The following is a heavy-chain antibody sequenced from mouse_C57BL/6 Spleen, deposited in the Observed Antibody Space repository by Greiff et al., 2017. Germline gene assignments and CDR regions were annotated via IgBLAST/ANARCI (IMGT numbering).Heavy chain of an antibody. V-gene: IGHV1-69*01. Sequence: QVQLQQPGAELVMPGASVKLSCKASGYTFTSYWMHWVKQRPGQGLEWIGEIDPSDSYTNYNQKFKGKSTLTVDKSSSTAYMPLSSLTSEDSAVYYCARSGSYGNYGFAYWGQGTLVTVSA. J-gene: IGHJ3*01. D-gene: IGHD2-1*01. CDR3: ARSGSYGNYGFAY. CDR2: IDPSDSYT. CDR1: GYTFTSYW.